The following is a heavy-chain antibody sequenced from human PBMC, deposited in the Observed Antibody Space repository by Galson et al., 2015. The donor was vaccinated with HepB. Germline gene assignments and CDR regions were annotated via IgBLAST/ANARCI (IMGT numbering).Heavy chain of an antibody. V-gene: IGHV1-18*01. CDR1: GYTFTSYG. Sequence: SVKVSCKASGYTFTSYGISWVRQAPGQGLEWMGWISAYNGNTNYAQKLQGRVTMTTDTSTSTAYMELRSLRSDDTAVYYCARAVWFGELLQYFDYWGQGTLVTVSS. J-gene: IGHJ4*02. CDR3: ARAVWFGELLQYFDY. CDR2: ISAYNGNT. D-gene: IGHD3-10*01.